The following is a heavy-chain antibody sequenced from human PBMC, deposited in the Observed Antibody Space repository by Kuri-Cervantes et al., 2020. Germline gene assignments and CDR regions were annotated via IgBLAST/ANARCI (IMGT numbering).Heavy chain of an antibody. CDR1: GFTFSNAW. Sequence: GGSLRLSCAASGFTFSNAWMSWVRQAPGKGLEWVSTSGSGGGTSYADSVKGRFTISRDNSKNTLYLQMNSLRAEDTAVYYCAKDLYTSARKAIDYWGQGTLVTVSS. CDR3: AKDLYTSARKAIDY. D-gene: IGHD6-19*01. J-gene: IGHJ4*02. CDR2: SGSGGGT. V-gene: IGHV3-23*01.